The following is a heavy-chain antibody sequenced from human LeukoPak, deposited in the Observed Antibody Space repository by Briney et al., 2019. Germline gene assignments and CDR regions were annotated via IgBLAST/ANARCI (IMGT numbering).Heavy chain of an antibody. D-gene: IGHD2/OR15-2a*01. J-gene: IGHJ6*02. CDR2: IKQDGRET. CDR1: GFKFKSFW. V-gene: IGHV3-7*05. CDR3: ARGLYAMDV. Sequence: GGSLRLSCVVPGFKFKSFWMTWVRQAPGKGLEWVATIKQDGRETYYVDSVRGRFTLSRDNAKNSLFLQMNSLRVEDTALYYCARGLYAMDVWGQGTSVIVSS.